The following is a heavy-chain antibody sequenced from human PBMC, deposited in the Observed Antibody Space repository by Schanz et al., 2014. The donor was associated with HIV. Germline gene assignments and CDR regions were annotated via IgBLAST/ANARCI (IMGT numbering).Heavy chain of an antibody. CDR2: ISWNSGSI. CDR1: GFTFSNYW. V-gene: IGHV3-9*01. J-gene: IGHJ3*02. CDR3: AKDMGSGSYETFDI. D-gene: IGHD1-26*01. Sequence: EVQLVESGGDLVQPGGSLRLSCAASGFTFSNYWMHWVRQAPGMGLEWVSGISWNSGSIGYADSVKGRFTISRDNAKNSLYLQMNSLRAEDTALYYCAKDMGSGSYETFDIWGQGTMVTVSS.